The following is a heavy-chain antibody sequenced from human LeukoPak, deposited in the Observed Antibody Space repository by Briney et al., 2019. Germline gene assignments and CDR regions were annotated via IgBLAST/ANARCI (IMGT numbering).Heavy chain of an antibody. V-gene: IGHV3-11*01. CDR3: ARRSSGWYSFDY. D-gene: IGHD6-19*01. J-gene: IGHJ4*02. CDR2: ISGSGSSL. CDR1: GFTFSDYY. Sequence: GGSLRLSCAASGFTFSDYYMNWIRQAPGKGLEWLSYISGSGSSLYYTDSVKGRFTISRDNAKKSLYLQMNSLRAEDTAVYYCARRSSGWYSFDYWGQGTQVTVPS.